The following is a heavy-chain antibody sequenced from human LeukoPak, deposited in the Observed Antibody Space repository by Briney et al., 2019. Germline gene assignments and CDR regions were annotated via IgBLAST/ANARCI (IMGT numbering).Heavy chain of an antibody. CDR3: TRDHGKSIVLD. CDR2: IYESGST. J-gene: IGHJ4*02. V-gene: IGHV4-59*12. Sequence: SETLSLTCTVSRGSLSGNYWSWIRQSPGKGLEWIGYIYESGSTNYNPSLESRVTISVDTSKNHFSLRLTSVTAADTAVYCCTRDHGKSIVLDWGQGTLVTVSS. CDR1: RGSLSGNY. D-gene: IGHD1-26*01.